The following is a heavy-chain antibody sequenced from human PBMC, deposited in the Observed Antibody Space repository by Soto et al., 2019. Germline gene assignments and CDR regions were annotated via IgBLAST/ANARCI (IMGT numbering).Heavy chain of an antibody. CDR2: MNPNSGNT. CDR3: ARRLFYCSGGSCYYDAFDI. V-gene: IGHV1-8*01. D-gene: IGHD2-15*01. CDR1: GYTFTSYD. Sequence: QVQLVQSGAEVKKPGASVKVSCKASGYTFTSYDINWVRQATGQGLEWMGWMNPNSGNTGYAQKFQGRVNMTRNTSISTAYMELSSLRSEDTAVYYCARRLFYCSGGSCYYDAFDIWGQGTMVTVS. J-gene: IGHJ3*02.